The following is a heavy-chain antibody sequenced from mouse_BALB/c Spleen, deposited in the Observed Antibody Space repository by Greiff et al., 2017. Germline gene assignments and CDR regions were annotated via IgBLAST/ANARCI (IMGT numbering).Heavy chain of an antibody. V-gene: IGHV2-9*02. CDR3: ARADFHYYGSSYY. CDR1: GFSLTSYG. J-gene: IGHJ2*01. CDR2: IWAGGST. Sequence: VKLMESGPGLVAPSQSLSISCTVSGFSLTSYGVHWVRQRPGKGLEWLGVIWAGGSTNYNSALMSRLSISKDNSKSQVFLKMNSLQTDDTAMYYCARADFHYYGSSYYWGQGTTLTVSS. D-gene: IGHD1-1*01.